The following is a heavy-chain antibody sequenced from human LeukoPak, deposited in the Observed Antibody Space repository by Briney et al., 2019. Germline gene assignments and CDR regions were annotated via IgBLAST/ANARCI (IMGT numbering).Heavy chain of an antibody. J-gene: IGHJ4*02. Sequence: GGSLRLSCAASGFTFSSYAMSWVRQAPGKGLEWVSAISGSGGSTYYADSVKGRFTISRDNSKSTLYLQMNSLRAEDTAVYYCAKGFRSGWYLDYFDYWGQGTLVTVSS. CDR1: GFTFSSYA. D-gene: IGHD6-19*01. CDR3: AKGFRSGWYLDYFDY. CDR2: ISGSGGST. V-gene: IGHV3-23*01.